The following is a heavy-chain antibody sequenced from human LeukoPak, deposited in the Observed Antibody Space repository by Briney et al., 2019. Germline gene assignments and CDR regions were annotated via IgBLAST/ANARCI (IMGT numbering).Heavy chain of an antibody. V-gene: IGHV5-51*01. CDR1: GYPFTSYW. CDR2: IYPGDSDT. J-gene: IGHJ6*02. CDR3: ARGLYYYYYGMDV. Sequence: PGESLKISCKGSGYPFTSYWIGWVRQMPGKGLEWMGIIYPGDSDTRYSPSFQGQVTISADKSISTAYLQWSSLKASDTAMYYCARGLYYYYYGMDVWGQGTTVTVSS.